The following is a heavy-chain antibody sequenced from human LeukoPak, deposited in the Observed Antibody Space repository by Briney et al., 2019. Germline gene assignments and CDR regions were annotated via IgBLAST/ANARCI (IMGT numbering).Heavy chain of an antibody. J-gene: IGHJ4*02. CDR2: INHSGST. D-gene: IGHD6-6*01. Sequence: SETLSLTCAVYGGSFSGYYWSWIRQPPGKGLEWIGEINHSGSTNYNPSLKSRVTISVDTSKNQFSLKLSSVTAADTAVYYRARGANSSSSRKRYYFDYWGQGTLVTVSS. CDR3: ARGANSSSSRKRYYFDY. CDR1: GGSFSGYY. V-gene: IGHV4-34*01.